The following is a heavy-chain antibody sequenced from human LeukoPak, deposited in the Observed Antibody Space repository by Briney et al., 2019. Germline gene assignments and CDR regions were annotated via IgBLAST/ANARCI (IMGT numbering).Heavy chain of an antibody. CDR2: TKPDGSEK. J-gene: IGHJ4*02. CDR3: ARDDGSSCFSY. CDR1: GFSFSNYW. Sequence: GGSLRLSCAASGFSFSNYWMDWIRQAPGKGLEWVGSTKPDGSEKYYVDSAKGRFTISRDNAKNSLYLQMNGLRAEDTAVYYCARDDGSSCFSYWGQGTLVTVSS. V-gene: IGHV3-7*01. D-gene: IGHD3-10*01.